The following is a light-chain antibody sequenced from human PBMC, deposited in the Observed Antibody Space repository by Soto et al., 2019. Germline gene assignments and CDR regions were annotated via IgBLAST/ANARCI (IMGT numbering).Light chain of an antibody. CDR3: QKRSESPLT. CDR1: QSVSRY. Sequence: ETVLTQSPATLSLSPGERATLSCRASQSVSRYLAWYQQKPGQAPRLLIYDASKRATGIPARFSGSGSGTDFTLTICSLEPEDFAVYYCQKRSESPLTFGGGTKVEIK. V-gene: IGKV3-11*01. CDR2: DAS. J-gene: IGKJ4*01.